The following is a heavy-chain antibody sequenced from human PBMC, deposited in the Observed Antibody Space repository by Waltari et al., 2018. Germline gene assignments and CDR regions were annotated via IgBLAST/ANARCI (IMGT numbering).Heavy chain of an antibody. V-gene: IGHV3-7*01. CDR1: GFTFSTYW. Sequence: EVHLVESGGGLVQPGGSLRLSCAASGFTFSTYWMTWVSQAPGKGLEWLANIKGEGSQKNYVDSVKGRFTISRDTANNSLYLQMNSLRAEDTAVYYCARDPHYSNFDYWGQGTLVTVSS. J-gene: IGHJ4*02. D-gene: IGHD4-4*01. CDR2: IKGEGSQK. CDR3: ARDPHYSNFDY.